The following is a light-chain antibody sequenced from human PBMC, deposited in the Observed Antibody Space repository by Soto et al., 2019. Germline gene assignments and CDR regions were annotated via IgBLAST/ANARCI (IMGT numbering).Light chain of an antibody. Sequence: QAVVTQEPSFSVSPGGTVTLTCGLSSGSVSTSSYPSWYQQTPGQAPRTLMYKTNSRSFGVPDRFSGSILGNKAALTITGAQADDECDYYCALYMGSGIWVFGGWTKLTVL. J-gene: IGLJ3*02. V-gene: IGLV8-61*01. CDR1: SGSVSTSSY. CDR3: ALYMGSGIWV. CDR2: KTN.